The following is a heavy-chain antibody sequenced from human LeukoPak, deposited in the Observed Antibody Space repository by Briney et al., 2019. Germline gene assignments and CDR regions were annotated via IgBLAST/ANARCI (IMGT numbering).Heavy chain of an antibody. CDR3: ARDAYGSGTGRYYYYMDV. V-gene: IGHV3-48*04. Sequence: GGSLRLSCAASGFTFSSYGMHWVRQAPGKGLEWVSYISSSGSTIYYADSVKGRFTISRDNAKNSLYLQMNSLRAEDTAVYYCARDAYGSGTGRYYYYMDVWGKGTTVTISS. D-gene: IGHD3-10*01. CDR2: ISSSGSTI. J-gene: IGHJ6*03. CDR1: GFTFSSYG.